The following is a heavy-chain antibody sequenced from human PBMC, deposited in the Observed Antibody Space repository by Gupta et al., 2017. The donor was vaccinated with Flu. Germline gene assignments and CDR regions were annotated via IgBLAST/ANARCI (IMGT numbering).Heavy chain of an antibody. J-gene: IGHJ4*02. D-gene: IGHD1-1*01. V-gene: IGHV3-30*03. CDR3: ARDSGWKYFDY. CDR1: GFTYSSYG. CDR2: MSNDGRSK. Sequence: QVQLVASGGGVVQPGRSLRLSCTVSGFTYSSYGMNWVRQAPGKGLEWLAVMSNDGRSKYYADSVRGRFTISRDNSKNTLFLQMNSLRAEDTAVYYCARDSGWKYFDYWGQGTLVTVSS.